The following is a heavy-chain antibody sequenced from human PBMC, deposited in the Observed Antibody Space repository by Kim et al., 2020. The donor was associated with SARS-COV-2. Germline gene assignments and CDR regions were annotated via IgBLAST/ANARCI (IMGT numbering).Heavy chain of an antibody. D-gene: IGHD6-6*01. CDR1: GFTFSDYY. V-gene: IGHV3-11*06. CDR2: ISSSSSYT. CDR3: ARVKGGGSSSPFDY. Sequence: GGSLRLSCAASGFTFSDYYMSWIRQAPGKGLEWVSYISSSSSYTNYSDSVKGRFTISRDNAKNSLYLQMNSLRAEDTAVYYCARVKGGGSSSPFDYWGQGTLVTVSS. J-gene: IGHJ4*02.